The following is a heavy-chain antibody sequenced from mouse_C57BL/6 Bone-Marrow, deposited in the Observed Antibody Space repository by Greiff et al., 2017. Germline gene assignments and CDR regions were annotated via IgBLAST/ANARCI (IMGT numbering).Heavy chain of an antibody. Sequence: EVKLVESGGGLVKPGGSLKLSCAASGFTFSSYAMSWVRQTPEKRLEWVATISDGGSYTYYPDNVKGRFTISRDNAKNNLYLQMSHLKSEDTAMYYCARDGLGGFAYWGQGTLVTVS. J-gene: IGHJ3*01. D-gene: IGHD3-3*01. CDR2: ISDGGSYT. CDR1: GFTFSSYA. V-gene: IGHV5-4*01. CDR3: ARDGLGGFAY.